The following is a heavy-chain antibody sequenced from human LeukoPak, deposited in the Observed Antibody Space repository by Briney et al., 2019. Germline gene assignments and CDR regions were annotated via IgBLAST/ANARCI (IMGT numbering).Heavy chain of an antibody. Sequence: ASVKVSCKASGYTFTSYYMHWVRQAPGQGLEWMGIINPSGGSTSYAQKFQGRVTMTRDRSTSTVYMELSSLRSEDTAVYYCARGIVVVPAARDNWFDPWGQGTLVTVSS. V-gene: IGHV1-46*03. CDR2: INPSGGST. CDR1: GYTFTSYY. CDR3: ARGIVVVPAARDNWFDP. J-gene: IGHJ5*02. D-gene: IGHD2-2*01.